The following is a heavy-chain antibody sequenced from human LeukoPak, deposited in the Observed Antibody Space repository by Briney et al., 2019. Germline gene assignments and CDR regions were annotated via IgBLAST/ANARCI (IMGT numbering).Heavy chain of an antibody. CDR1: GFTFSSYG. CDR3: ATAWSY. J-gene: IGHJ4*02. V-gene: IGHV3-33*03. D-gene: IGHD3-3*01. CDR2: IWYDGSNK. Sequence: PGRSLRLSCAASGFTFSSYGMHWVRQAPGKGLEWVAVIWYDGSNKYSADSVKGRFTISRDNAKNTLYLQMNSLRAEDTAVYFCATAWSYWGQGTLVTVSS.